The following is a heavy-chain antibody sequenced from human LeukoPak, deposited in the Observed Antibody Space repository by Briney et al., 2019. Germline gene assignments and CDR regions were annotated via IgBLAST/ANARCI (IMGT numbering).Heavy chain of an antibody. CDR2: ISAFNGNT. Sequence: ASVKVSCKASGYTFTSYGISWVRQAPGQGLEWMGWISAFNGNTNYAQKLQGRVTMTTDTSASTIYMELKSLRSDDTAVYYCARGTGIVGVYYYMDVWGKGTTVTVSS. V-gene: IGHV1-18*01. CDR1: GYTFTSYG. CDR3: ARGTGIVGVYYYMDV. J-gene: IGHJ6*03. D-gene: IGHD1-26*01.